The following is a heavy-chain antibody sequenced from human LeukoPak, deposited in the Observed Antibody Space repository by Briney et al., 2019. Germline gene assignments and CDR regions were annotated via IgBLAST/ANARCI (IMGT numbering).Heavy chain of an antibody. J-gene: IGHJ4*02. CDR3: TRIEEAAAEKFDY. CDR1: GFTFGDYA. D-gene: IGHD6-13*01. CDR2: IRSKAYGGTT. Sequence: GGSLRLSCTASGFTFGDYAMSWFRQAPGKGLEWVGFIRSKAYGGTTEYAASVKGRFTISRDDSKSIAYLQMNSLRTEDTAVYYCTRIEEAAAEKFDYWGQGTLVTVSS. V-gene: IGHV3-49*03.